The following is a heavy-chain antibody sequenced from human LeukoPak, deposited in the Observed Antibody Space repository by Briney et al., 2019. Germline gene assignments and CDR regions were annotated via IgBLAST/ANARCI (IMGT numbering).Heavy chain of an antibody. CDR3: ARDFGGSYWGPSWFDP. D-gene: IGHD3-10*01. CDR2: IRQDGSQK. J-gene: IGHJ5*02. V-gene: IGHV3-7*01. Sequence: PGGSLRLSCAASGFTFSSYWMSWVRQAPGKGLEWVATIRQDGSQKYYVDSVKGRFTISRDNAKNSLYLQMNSLRAEDTAVYYCARDFGGSYWGPSWFDPWGQGTLVTVSS. CDR1: GFTFSSYW.